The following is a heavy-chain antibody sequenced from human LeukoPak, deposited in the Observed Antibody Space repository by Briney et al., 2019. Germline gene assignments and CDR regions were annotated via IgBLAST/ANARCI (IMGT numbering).Heavy chain of an antibody. Sequence: KPSETLSLTCTVSGGSISSYYWSWIRQPPGKGLEWIGYIYYRGSTSYNPSLKSRATILVDTSKNQFSLKLSSVTAADTAVYYCARQSYGDYFDYWGQGTLVTVSS. J-gene: IGHJ4*02. V-gene: IGHV4-59*08. CDR1: GGSISSYY. CDR2: IYYRGST. D-gene: IGHD4-17*01. CDR3: ARQSYGDYFDY.